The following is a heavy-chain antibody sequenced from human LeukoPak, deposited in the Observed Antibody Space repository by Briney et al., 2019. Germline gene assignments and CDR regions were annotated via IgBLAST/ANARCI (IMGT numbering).Heavy chain of an antibody. V-gene: IGHV3-15*01. Sequence: GGSLRLSCAASGFTFSNAWMSWVRQAPGKGLEWVGRIKSKTDGGTTDYAAPVKGRFTISRDDSKNTLYLQMNSLKTEDTAVYYCTTVTRSGWPPDLDYWGQGTLVTVPS. D-gene: IGHD3-3*01. CDR1: GFTFSNAW. J-gene: IGHJ4*02. CDR3: TTVTRSGWPPDLDY. CDR2: IKSKTDGGTT.